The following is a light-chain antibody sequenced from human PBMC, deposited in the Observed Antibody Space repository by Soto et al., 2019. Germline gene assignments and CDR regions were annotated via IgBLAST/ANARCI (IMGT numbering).Light chain of an antibody. CDR3: CSFARGSTLV. V-gene: IGLV2-23*01. Sequence: QSVLTQPASASGSPGQSITISCTGTSSDVGSYNLVSWYQQHPGNAPKLMIYEGSKRPSGVSNRFFGSKSGNTASLTISGLQAEDEADYYCCSFARGSTLVFGGGTKLTVL. J-gene: IGLJ3*02. CDR1: SSDVGSYNL. CDR2: EGS.